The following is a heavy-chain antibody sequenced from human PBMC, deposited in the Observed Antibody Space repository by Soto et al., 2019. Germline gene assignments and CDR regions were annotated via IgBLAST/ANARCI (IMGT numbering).Heavy chain of an antibody. V-gene: IGHV4-31*03. J-gene: IGHJ6*02. CDR1: GGSISSGGYY. Sequence: SETLSLTCTVSGGSISSGGYYWSWIRQHPGKGLEWIGYIYYSGSTYYNPSLKSRVTISVDTSKNQFSLKLSSVTAADTAVYYCAREVRDFWSGYWYYGMDVWGQGTTVTVSS. D-gene: IGHD3-3*01. CDR3: AREVRDFWSGYWYYGMDV. CDR2: IYYSGST.